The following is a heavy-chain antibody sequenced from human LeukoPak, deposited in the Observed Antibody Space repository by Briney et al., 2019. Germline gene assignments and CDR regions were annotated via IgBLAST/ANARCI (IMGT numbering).Heavy chain of an antibody. CDR2: IYPGDSDT. CDR1: GYSFTSYW. Sequence: GESLKISCKGSGYSFTSYWIGWVRQMPGKGLEWMGIIYPGDSDTRYSPSFQGQVTISADKSISTAYLPWSSLKASDTAMYYCARQRHGGSYYKVDYYYYMDVWGKGTTVTVSS. J-gene: IGHJ6*03. D-gene: IGHD1-26*01. CDR3: ARQRHGGSYYKVDYYYYMDV. V-gene: IGHV5-51*01.